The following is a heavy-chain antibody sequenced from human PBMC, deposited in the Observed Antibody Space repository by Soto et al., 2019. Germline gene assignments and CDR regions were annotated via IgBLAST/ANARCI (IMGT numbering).Heavy chain of an antibody. CDR2: IHSGGDT. D-gene: IGHD1-7*01. CDR1: GFAVSSNY. CDR3: ARSRTGTTYGGMDV. V-gene: IGHV3-66*01. J-gene: IGHJ6*02. Sequence: EVQLVESGGDLVQPGGSLRLSCAASGFAVSSNYMTWVRQAPGKGLEWVSVIHSGGDTHYADSVRGRFIISRDNSKNTLYLQMNSLRAEDTAVYYCARSRTGTTYGGMDVWAKGPRSPSP.